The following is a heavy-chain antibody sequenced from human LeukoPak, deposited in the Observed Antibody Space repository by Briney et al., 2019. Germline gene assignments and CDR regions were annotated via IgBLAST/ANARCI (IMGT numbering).Heavy chain of an antibody. CDR1: GFTFSDYY. D-gene: IGHD3-3*01. CDR2: ISSSGSTI. CDR3: ARDLGDFWSGYYFFDY. J-gene: IGHJ4*02. Sequence: GGSLRLSCAASGFTFSDYYMSWIRQAPGKGLEWVSYISSSGSTIYYADSVKGRFTISRDNAKNSLYLQMNSLRAEDTAVYYCARDLGDFWSGYYFFDYWGQGTLVTVSS. V-gene: IGHV3-11*01.